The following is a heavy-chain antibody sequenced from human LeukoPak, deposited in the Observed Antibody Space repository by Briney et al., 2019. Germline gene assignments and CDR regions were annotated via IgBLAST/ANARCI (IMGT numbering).Heavy chain of an antibody. V-gene: IGHV3-48*03. CDR3: ARGGYYGSGSYLSDI. D-gene: IGHD3-10*01. Sequence: GGSLRLSCAASGFTFSSYEMNWVRQAPGKGLEWVSYISSSGSTIYYADSVKGRFTISRDNAKNSLYLQMNSLRAEDTAVYYCARGGYYGSGSYLSDIWGQGTMVTVSS. CDR1: GFTFSSYE. J-gene: IGHJ3*02. CDR2: ISSSGSTI.